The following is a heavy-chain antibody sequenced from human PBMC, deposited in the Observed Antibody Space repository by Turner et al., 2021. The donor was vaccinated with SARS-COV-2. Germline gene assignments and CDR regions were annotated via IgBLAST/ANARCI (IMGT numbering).Heavy chain of an antibody. CDR1: GFTFSSYE. CDR3: ARDQYCDSRGYYFFRASYFDL. D-gene: IGHD3-22*01. Sequence: EVQLVESGGDWVQPGGSLRLACAASGFTFSSYEMNWVRQAPGKGLEWVSYISSSGSTIYYADSVKGRFTISRDNAKNSLYLQMNSLRAEDTAVYYCARDQYCDSRGYYFFRASYFDLWGRGTLVTVSS. V-gene: IGHV3-48*03. CDR2: ISSSGSTI. J-gene: IGHJ2*01.